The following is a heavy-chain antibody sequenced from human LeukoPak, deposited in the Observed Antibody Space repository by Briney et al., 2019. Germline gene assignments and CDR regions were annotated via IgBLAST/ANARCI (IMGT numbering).Heavy chain of an antibody. J-gene: IGHJ4*02. CDR1: GDSIRSYY. V-gene: IGHV4-59*01. D-gene: IGHD6-19*01. Sequence: KPSETLSLTCTVSGDSIRSYYWSWIRQPPGKGLEWIGYIYYSGSTNYNPSLKSRVTISLDTPKNQFSLKLNSVTAADTAVYYCATNYAVAGPYYFDYWGQGTLITVSS. CDR3: ATNYAVAGPYYFDY. CDR2: IYYSGST.